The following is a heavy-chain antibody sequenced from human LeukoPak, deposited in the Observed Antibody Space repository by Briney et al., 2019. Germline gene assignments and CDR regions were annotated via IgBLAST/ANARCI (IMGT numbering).Heavy chain of an antibody. Sequence: TGGSLRLSCAASGFTFSSYGMHWVRQAPGKGLEWVAFIRYDGSNKYYADSVKGRFTISRDNSKNTLYLQMNSLRAEDTAVYYCAKNWMSGSDYYYYMDVWGKGTTVTVSS. V-gene: IGHV3-30*02. CDR3: AKNWMSGSDYYYYMDV. CDR2: IRYDGSNK. D-gene: IGHD2-2*03. CDR1: GFTFSSYG. J-gene: IGHJ6*03.